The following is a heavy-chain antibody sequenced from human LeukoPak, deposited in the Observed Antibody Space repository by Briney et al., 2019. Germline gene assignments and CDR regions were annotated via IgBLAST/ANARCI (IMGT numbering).Heavy chain of an antibody. D-gene: IGHD2-15*01. CDR1: GFTFSSYA. J-gene: IGHJ6*02. CDR3: ARDRGGGNYYYHYGMDV. Sequence: GGSLGLSCVASGFTFSSYAMHWVRQAPGKGLEWVAVISYDGSNKYYADSVKGRFTISRDNSKNTLYLQMNSLRAEDTAVYYCARDRGGGNYYYHYGMDVWGQGTTVTVSS. CDR2: ISYDGSNK. V-gene: IGHV3-30-3*01.